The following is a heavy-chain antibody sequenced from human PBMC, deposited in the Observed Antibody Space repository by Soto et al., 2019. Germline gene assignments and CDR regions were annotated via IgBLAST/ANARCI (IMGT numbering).Heavy chain of an antibody. J-gene: IGHJ5*02. CDR2: TYYSGST. D-gene: IGHD2-8*01. Sequence: ASETLSLTCTVSGGSISSSIYYGVWIRQPPGKGLEWIGSTYYSGSTYYNPSLKSRVTISVDTSKNQFSLKLSSVTAADTAVYYCARQGDIVLMVYAITGGNWFDPWGQGTLVTV. CDR3: ARQGDIVLMVYAITGGNWFDP. CDR1: GGSISSSIYY. V-gene: IGHV4-39*01.